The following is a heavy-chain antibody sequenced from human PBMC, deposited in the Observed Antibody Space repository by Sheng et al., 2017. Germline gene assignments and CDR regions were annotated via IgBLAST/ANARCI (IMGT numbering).Heavy chain of an antibody. CDR2: ISYDGSNK. CDR1: GFTFSSYG. D-gene: IGHD3-10*01. J-gene: IGHJ5*02. V-gene: IGHV3-30*18. Sequence: QVQLVESGGGVVQPGRSLRLSCAASGFTFSSYGMHWVRQAPGKGLEWVAVISYDGSNKYYADSVKGRFTISRDNSKNTLYLQMNSLRAEDTAVYYCAKGYGSGSYSNWFDPWGQGTPGTPSP. CDR3: AKGYGSGSYSNWFDP.